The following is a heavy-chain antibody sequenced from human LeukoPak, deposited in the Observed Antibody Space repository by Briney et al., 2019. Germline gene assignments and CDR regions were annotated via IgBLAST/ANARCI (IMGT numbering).Heavy chain of an antibody. CDR3: ARGVGDYYGPQGRFDP. J-gene: IGHJ5*02. CDR1: GVSISSDL. Sequence: PSETLSLTCTVSGVSISSDLWGLVRQPPGKGLEGDGEFHYCWSTNYNPSLKSRVTISVDTSKNQFSLKLSSVTAADTAVYYCARGVGDYYGPQGRFDPWGQGTLVTVSS. D-gene: IGHD3-10*01. CDR2: FHYCWST. V-gene: IGHV4-59*01.